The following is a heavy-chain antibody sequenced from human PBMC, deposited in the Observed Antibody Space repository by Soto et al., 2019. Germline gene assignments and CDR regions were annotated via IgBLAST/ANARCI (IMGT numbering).Heavy chain of an antibody. Sequence: GGALRLSCAASGFTFSDYYMTWIRQAPGKGLEWVSYIVSSSAYTNYADSVKGRFTISRDSAKNSLFLEMNSLRAEDTAVYYCARLRASSWYMGGYLDYWGQGTLVTVSS. J-gene: IGHJ4*02. CDR2: IVSSSAYT. CDR3: ARLRASSWYMGGYLDY. V-gene: IGHV3-11*06. D-gene: IGHD1-1*01. CDR1: GFTFSDYY.